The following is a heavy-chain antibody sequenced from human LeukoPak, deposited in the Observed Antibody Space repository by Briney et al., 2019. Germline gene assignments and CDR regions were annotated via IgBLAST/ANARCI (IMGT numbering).Heavy chain of an antibody. CDR1: GFTVSSNY. CDR2: MYSGGST. CDR3: ARDPNSYCSGGSCYSFYDY. V-gene: IGHV3-66*01. J-gene: IGHJ4*02. D-gene: IGHD2-15*01. Sequence: GGSLRLSCAASGFTVSSNYMGWVRQAPGKGLEWVSVMYSGGSTYYADSVKGRFTISRDNSKNTLYLQMNSLRAEDTAVYYCARDPNSYCSGGSCYSFYDYWGQGTLVTVSS.